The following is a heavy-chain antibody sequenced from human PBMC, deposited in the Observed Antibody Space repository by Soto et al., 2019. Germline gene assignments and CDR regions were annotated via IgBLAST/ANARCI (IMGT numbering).Heavy chain of an antibody. CDR3: ENVRYRSSWYWFDT. CDR1: GFSLSTSGVG. Sequence: SGPTLVNPTQTLTLTCTFSGFSLSTSGVGVGWIRQPPGKALEWLALIYWNDDKRYSPSLKSRLTITKDTSKNQVVLTMTNMDPVDTDTHSRENVRYRSSWYWFDTWGQGTLVTVSS. CDR2: IYWNDDK. D-gene: IGHD6-13*01. V-gene: IGHV2-5*01. J-gene: IGHJ5*02.